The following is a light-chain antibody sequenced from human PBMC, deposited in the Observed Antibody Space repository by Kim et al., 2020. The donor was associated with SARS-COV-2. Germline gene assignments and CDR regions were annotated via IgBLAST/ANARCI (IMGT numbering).Light chain of an antibody. J-gene: IGLJ3*02. Sequence: GVSDRFSGSKSGNTSSLTISGIQAEDEADYYCSSHIGSSTWVFGGGTKLTVL. CDR3: SSHIGSSTWV. V-gene: IGLV2-14*01.